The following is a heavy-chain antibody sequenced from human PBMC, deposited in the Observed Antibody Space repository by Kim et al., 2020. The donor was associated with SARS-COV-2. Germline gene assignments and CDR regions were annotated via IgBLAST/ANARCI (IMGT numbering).Heavy chain of an antibody. CDR1: GFTFSSYG. V-gene: IGHV3-33*01. CDR3: ARDRDVDTAMGPYLEPERHNYYYGMDV. CDR2: IWYDGSNK. J-gene: IGHJ6*02. D-gene: IGHD5-18*01. Sequence: GGSLRLSCAASGFTFSSYGMHWVRQAPGKGLEWVAVIWYDGSNKYYADSVKGRFTISRDNSKNTLYLQMNSLRAEDTAVYYCARDRDVDTAMGPYLEPERHNYYYGMDVWGQGTTVTVSS.